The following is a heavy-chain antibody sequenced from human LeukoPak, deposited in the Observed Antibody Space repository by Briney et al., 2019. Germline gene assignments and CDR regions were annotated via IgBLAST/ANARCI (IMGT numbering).Heavy chain of an antibody. CDR3: ARVRTGLYDAFDI. Sequence: SETLSLTCTVSGDSISNYYWSWIRQPPGKVLEWIGYIYYSGSTNYTPSLKSRVTISVDTSKNQFSLKLSSVAAADTAVYYCARVRTGLYDAFDIWGQGTIVTVSS. CDR2: IYYSGST. CDR1: GDSISNYY. V-gene: IGHV4-59*01. D-gene: IGHD4-17*01. J-gene: IGHJ3*02.